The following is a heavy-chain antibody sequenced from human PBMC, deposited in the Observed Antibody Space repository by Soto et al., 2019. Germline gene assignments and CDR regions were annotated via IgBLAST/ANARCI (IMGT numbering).Heavy chain of an antibody. D-gene: IGHD2-8*01. Sequence: EVQLLESGGGLVQPGGSLRLSCAASGFTFSSYAMSWVRQAPGKGLEWVSAISGSGGSTYYADSVKGRFTISRDNSKNTLYLHMNSLRAEDTAVYYCAKGDNVLMVYAIRLGSYAFDIWGQGTMVTVSS. CDR1: GFTFSSYA. J-gene: IGHJ3*02. CDR2: ISGSGGST. V-gene: IGHV3-23*01. CDR3: AKGDNVLMVYAIRLGSYAFDI.